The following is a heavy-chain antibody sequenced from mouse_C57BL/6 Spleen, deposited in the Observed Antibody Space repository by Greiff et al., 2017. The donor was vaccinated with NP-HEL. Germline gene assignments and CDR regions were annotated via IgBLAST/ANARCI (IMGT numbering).Heavy chain of an antibody. Sequence: QVQLKASGAELMKPGASVKLSCKATGYTFTGYWIEWVEQRPGHGLEWIGEILPGSGSTNYNEKIKGKSTFPADTSSNTDYMQLSSRTTEDAAIYYCARGGRDNAMDYWGQGTSVTVSS. CDR2: ILPGSGST. V-gene: IGHV1-9*01. J-gene: IGHJ4*01. CDR1: GYTFTGYW. CDR3: ARGGRDNAMDY. D-gene: IGHD3-3*01.